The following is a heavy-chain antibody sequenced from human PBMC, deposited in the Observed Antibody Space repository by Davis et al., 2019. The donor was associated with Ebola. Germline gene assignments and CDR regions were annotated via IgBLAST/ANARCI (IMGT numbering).Heavy chain of an antibody. D-gene: IGHD4-23*01. Sequence: GESLKISCVASGFTVRTNYMNWVRQAPGKGLEWVSSIYSDGTTYYPDSVKGRFTNSRDNSTNTLDLHINSLRAEGTAVYFCASPFTVGSAFAVWGQGTMVTVSP. CDR2: IYSDGTT. CDR1: GFTVRTNY. CDR3: ASPFTVGSAFAV. J-gene: IGHJ3*01. V-gene: IGHV3-53*01.